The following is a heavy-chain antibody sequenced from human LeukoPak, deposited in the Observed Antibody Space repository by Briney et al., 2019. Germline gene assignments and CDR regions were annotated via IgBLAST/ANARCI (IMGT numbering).Heavy chain of an antibody. D-gene: IGHD3-3*01. CDR3: ARAPYYDFWSGYYTDAFDI. Sequence: GGSLRLSCAASGFTFSSYWMHWVRQAPGKGLVWVSRINSDGSSTSYADSVKGRFTISRDNAKNKLYLQMNSLRAEDTAVYYCARAPYYDFWSGYYTDAFDIWGQGTMVTVSS. V-gene: IGHV3-74*01. CDR2: INSDGSST. CDR1: GFTFSSYW. J-gene: IGHJ3*02.